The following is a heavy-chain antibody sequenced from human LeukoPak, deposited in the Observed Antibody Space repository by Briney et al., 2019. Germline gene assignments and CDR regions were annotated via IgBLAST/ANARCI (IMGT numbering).Heavy chain of an antibody. CDR2: IRSKAYGGTT. CDR1: GFTFSSYA. Sequence: GGSLRLSCAASGFTFSSYAMSWVRQAPGKGLEWVGFIRSKAYGGTTEYAASVKGRFTISRDDSKSIAYLQMNSLKTEDTAVYYCTRSRGRVVVNNYYWGQGTLVTVSS. D-gene: IGHD2-15*01. J-gene: IGHJ4*02. CDR3: TRSRGRVVVNNYY. V-gene: IGHV3-49*04.